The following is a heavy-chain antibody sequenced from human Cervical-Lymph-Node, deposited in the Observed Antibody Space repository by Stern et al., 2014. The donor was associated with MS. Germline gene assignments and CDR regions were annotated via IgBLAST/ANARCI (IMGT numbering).Heavy chain of an antibody. D-gene: IGHD5-18*01. J-gene: IGHJ4*02. CDR2: WYWDDVK. Sequence: QVQLKESGPTLVKPTKTLTLTCSVSGFSLSTNGLGVGWIRPPPGKASESLVVWYWDDVKCYSPSMQSRLTITKDTATNQVVPKMTNMDPVDTATYYSAHLATSRGYICGVFDNWGQGTLVTVSS. V-gene: IGHV2-5*02. CDR3: AHLATSRGYICGVFDN. CDR1: GFSLSTNGLG.